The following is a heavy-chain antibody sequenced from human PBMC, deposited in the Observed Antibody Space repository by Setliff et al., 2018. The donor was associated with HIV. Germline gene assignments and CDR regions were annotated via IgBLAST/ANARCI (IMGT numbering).Heavy chain of an antibody. V-gene: IGHV1-69*01. D-gene: IGHD3-22*01. CDR2: IIPIFGTT. CDR1: GGTFSSYP. Sequence: VKVSCKASGGTFSSYPISWVRQAPGQGLEWMGGIIPIFGTTHYAQRFQGRVTVTADESTSTAYMQLSSLRSDDTAVYYCARGRNYDSSGYGDYYYYMDVWGKGTTVTVSS. CDR3: ARGRNYDSSGYGDYYYYMDV. J-gene: IGHJ6*03.